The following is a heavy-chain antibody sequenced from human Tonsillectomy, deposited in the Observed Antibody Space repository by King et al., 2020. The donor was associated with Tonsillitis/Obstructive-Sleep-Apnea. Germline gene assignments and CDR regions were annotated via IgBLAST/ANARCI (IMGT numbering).Heavy chain of an antibody. V-gene: IGHV3-53*01. CDR1: GFTVSSNY. CDR2: IYSVGST. J-gene: IGHJ4*02. D-gene: IGHD3-9*01. Sequence: VQLVESGGGLIQPGGSLRLSCEASGFTVSSNYMSWVRQAQGKGLEWVSVIYSVGSTYYADSVKGRCTISRDNSKNTLYLQMNSLRAEYTAVYYCARKYYDILTGYYEGDYFDYWGQGTLVTVSS. CDR3: ARKYYDILTGYYEGDYFDY.